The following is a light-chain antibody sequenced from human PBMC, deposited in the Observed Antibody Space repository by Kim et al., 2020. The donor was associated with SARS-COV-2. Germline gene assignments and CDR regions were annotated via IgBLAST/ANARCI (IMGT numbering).Light chain of an antibody. CDR2: SVS. CDR1: PSVCIHC. CDR3: QQYGIAPPCT. J-gene: IGKJ2*02. V-gene: IGKV3-20*01. Sequence: IVLTQSPGTLSLSPGERATLSCRTSPSVCIHCLAWYQQKPGQAPRLLIYSVSNRATGIPDRFSGSGSGTDFTLTISRLEPEDFAVYYCQQYGIAPPCTFGQGTKLEI.